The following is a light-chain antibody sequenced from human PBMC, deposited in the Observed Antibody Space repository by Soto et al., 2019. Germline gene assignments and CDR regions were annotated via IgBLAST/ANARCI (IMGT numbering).Light chain of an antibody. CDR3: LQDDDYPFT. V-gene: IGKV1-5*03. Sequence: DTQMTQSPSTLSGSVGDRVTITCRASQTISSWLAWYQQKPGKAPKLLIYKASTLKSGVPSRFSGSGSGTEFTLTISSLQPEDFATYFCLQDDDYPFTFGGGTKVDIK. J-gene: IGKJ4*01. CDR2: KAS. CDR1: QTISSW.